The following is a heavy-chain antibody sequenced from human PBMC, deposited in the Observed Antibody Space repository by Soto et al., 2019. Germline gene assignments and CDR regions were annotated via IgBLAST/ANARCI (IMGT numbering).Heavy chain of an antibody. J-gene: IGHJ4*02. CDR1: GFSFSFYW. CDR2: IKQDGGTQ. CDR3: ARDEAIEY. V-gene: IGHV3-7*03. Sequence: PXGSLRLACAASGFSFSFYWMSWVRQAPGKGLEWVANIKQDGGTQYHVDSVKGRFTISRDNAKNSLYLQMNNLRADDTAVYYCARDEAIEYWGQGTMVTVS.